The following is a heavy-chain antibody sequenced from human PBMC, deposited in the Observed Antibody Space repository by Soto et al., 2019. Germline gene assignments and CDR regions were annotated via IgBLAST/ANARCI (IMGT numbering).Heavy chain of an antibody. CDR1: GYSFTSYW. J-gene: IGHJ6*02. D-gene: IGHD1-26*01. CDR3: ARGGEEIATDYYGMDV. CDR2: IYPGDSDT. Sequence: PGESLKISCKGSGYSFTSYWIGWVRQMPGKGLEWMGIIYPGDSDTRYSPSFQGQVTISADKSISTAYLQWSSLKASYTAMYYCARGGEEIATDYYGMDVWGQGTTVTVSS. V-gene: IGHV5-51*01.